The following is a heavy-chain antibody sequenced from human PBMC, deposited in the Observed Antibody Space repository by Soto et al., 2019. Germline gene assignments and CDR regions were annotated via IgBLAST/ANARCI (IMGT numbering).Heavy chain of an antibody. V-gene: IGHV4-61*01. CDR2: IYSSGST. J-gene: IGHJ6*02. CDR1: GGSVSSDTHY. CDR3: ARFVRSCSGTTCYTRADV. Sequence: PSETLSLTCTVSGGSVSSDTHYWSWIRQPPGKRLEWIGFIYSSGSTNYNPSLKSRVTMSVDTSKNQFSLKLRSVIVADTAVYHCARFVRSCSGTTCYTRADVWGQATKVTVSS. D-gene: IGHD2-2*02.